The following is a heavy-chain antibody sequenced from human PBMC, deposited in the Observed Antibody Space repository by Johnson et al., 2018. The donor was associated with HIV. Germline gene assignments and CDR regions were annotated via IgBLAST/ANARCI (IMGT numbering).Heavy chain of an antibody. D-gene: IGHD4-23*01. CDR1: GFTFDDYA. V-gene: IGHV3-33*06. CDR2: IWYDGSNK. J-gene: IGHJ3*02. Sequence: QVQLVESGGGLVQPGRSLRLSCAASGFTFDDYAMHWVRQAPGKGLEWVAVIWYDGSNKYYAGYVKGRFTISRDNSKNTLYLRMNSLRAEDTAVYYCAKGYGGNGGAFDIWGQGTMVTVSS. CDR3: AKGYGGNGGAFDI.